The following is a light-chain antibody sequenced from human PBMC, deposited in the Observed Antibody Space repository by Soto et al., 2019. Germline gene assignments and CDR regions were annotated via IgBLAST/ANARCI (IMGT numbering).Light chain of an antibody. CDR3: SSYTTNSTLV. CDR2: EVS. V-gene: IGLV2-14*01. Sequence: QSALTQPASVSGSPGQSITISCTGTSSDVGEYNSVSWYQQHPGKAPKLMIFEVSNRPSGVSIRFSGSKSGNTASLTISGLQAEDEADYYCSSYTTNSTLVFGGGTKLTVL. CDR1: SSDVGEYNS. J-gene: IGLJ2*01.